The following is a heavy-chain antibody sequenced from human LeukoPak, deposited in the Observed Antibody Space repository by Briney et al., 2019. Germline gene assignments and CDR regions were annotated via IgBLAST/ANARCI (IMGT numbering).Heavy chain of an antibody. J-gene: IGHJ4*02. CDR1: GYTFTGYY. D-gene: IGHD3-3*01. V-gene: IGHV1-8*03. CDR2: INPNSGNT. CDR3: ARGSVLRFLEWLLREYYFDY. Sequence: ASVKVSCKASGYTFTGYYMHWVRQAPGQGLEWMGWINPNSGNTGYAQKFQGRVTITRNTSISTAYMELSSLRSEDTAVYYCARGSVLRFLEWLLREYYFDYWGQGTLVTVSS.